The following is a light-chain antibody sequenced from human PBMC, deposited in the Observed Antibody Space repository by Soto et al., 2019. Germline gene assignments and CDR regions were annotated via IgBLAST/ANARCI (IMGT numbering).Light chain of an antibody. V-gene: IGKV3-20*01. CDR3: QQYGGSTRT. CDR1: QSVTTQ. Sequence: VLTQSPGTLSLSQGERATLSCRASQSVTTQLAWYQQKPGQAPRLIIHGASSRATGVPDRITGSGSGTDFTLSISRLEPEDFAVYYCQQYGGSTRTFGQGTKVDIK. J-gene: IGKJ1*01. CDR2: GAS.